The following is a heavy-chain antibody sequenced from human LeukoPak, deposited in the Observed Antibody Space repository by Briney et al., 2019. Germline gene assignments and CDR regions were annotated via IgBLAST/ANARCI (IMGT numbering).Heavy chain of an antibody. J-gene: IGHJ4*02. V-gene: IGHV1-24*01. D-gene: IGHD1-26*01. CDR2: LDPADGEM. CDR1: GYSLTELS. CDR3: ATGRTKWDLLNY. Sequence: GASVKVSCKVSGYSLTELSLHWVRQAPGKGLEWMGGLDPADGEMIYAQMFQGRITMTEDSPTDTAYMEMSSLRSDDTAVYYCATGRTKWDLLNYWGQGTLVTVSS.